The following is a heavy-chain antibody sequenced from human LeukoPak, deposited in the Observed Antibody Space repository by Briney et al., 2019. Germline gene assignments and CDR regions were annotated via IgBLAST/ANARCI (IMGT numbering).Heavy chain of an antibody. V-gene: IGHV1-8*01. CDR3: ARGPQPRPGYSSGWGKRYYFDY. CDR1: GYTFTSYD. Sequence: ASVKVSCKASGYTFTSYDINWVRQATGQGLEWMGWMNPNSGNTGYAQKFQGRVTMTRNTSISTAYMELSSLRSEDTAVYYCARGPQPRPGYSSGWGKRYYFDYWGQEPLVTVS. CDR2: MNPNSGNT. D-gene: IGHD6-19*01. J-gene: IGHJ4*02.